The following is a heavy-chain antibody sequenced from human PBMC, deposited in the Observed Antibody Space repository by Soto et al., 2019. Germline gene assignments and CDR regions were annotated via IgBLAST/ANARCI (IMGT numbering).Heavy chain of an antibody. CDR2: MSYSRST. J-gene: IGHJ4*02. Sequence: SETLSLTCFVSGGSISSNNYYWGWIRQPPGKGLEWIGSMSYSRSTYYNPSLKSRVTISVDTSKNQFSLKLTSVTAADTAVYYCASHLRPTNWWGGYFDYCGQGPLVTVSS. V-gene: IGHV4-39*01. CDR3: ASHLRPTNWWGGYFDY. CDR1: GGSISSNNYY. D-gene: IGHD2-8*02.